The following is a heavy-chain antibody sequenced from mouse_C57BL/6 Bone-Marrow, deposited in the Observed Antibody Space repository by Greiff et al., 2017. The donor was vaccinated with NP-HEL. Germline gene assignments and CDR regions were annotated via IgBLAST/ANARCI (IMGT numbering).Heavy chain of an antibody. D-gene: IGHD1-1*01. CDR2: INPNNGGT. V-gene: IGHV1-18*01. Sequence: VQLKESGPELVKPGASVKIPCKASGYTFTDYNMDWVKQSHGKSLEWIGDINPNNGGTIYNQKFKGKATLTVDKSSSTAYMELRSLTSEDTAVYYCARFHYYGSSYDYYFDYWGQGTTLTVSS. CDR3: ARFHYYGSSYDYYFDY. J-gene: IGHJ2*01. CDR1: GYTFTDYN.